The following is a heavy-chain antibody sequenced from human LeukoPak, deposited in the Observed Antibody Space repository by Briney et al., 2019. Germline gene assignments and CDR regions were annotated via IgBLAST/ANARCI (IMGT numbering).Heavy chain of an antibody. CDR2: IYHSGST. J-gene: IGHJ4*02. CDR1: AASISNYY. D-gene: IGHD3-10*02. CDR3: ARGVFGELGYYFDY. Sequence: PSETLSLTCAVSAASISNYYWSWIRQAPGKGLEWIGYIYHSGSTYYNPSLKSRVTISVDRSKNQFSLKLSSVTAADTAVYYCARGVFGELGYYFDYWGQGTLVTVSS. V-gene: IGHV4-59*12.